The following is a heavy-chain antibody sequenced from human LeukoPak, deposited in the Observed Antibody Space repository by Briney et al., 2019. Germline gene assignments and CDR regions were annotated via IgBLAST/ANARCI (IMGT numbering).Heavy chain of an antibody. CDR1: GGSISSYY. D-gene: IGHD1-1*01. Sequence: SETLSLTCTVSGGSISSYYWGWIRQPPGKGLEWIGGIYYSGSTYYNPSLKSPVTISVDTSKNQFSLKLGSVTAADTAVYYCARDGERLEPRTTFDYWGQGTLVTVSS. J-gene: IGHJ4*02. CDR3: ARDGERLEPRTTFDY. V-gene: IGHV4-39*07. CDR2: IYYSGST.